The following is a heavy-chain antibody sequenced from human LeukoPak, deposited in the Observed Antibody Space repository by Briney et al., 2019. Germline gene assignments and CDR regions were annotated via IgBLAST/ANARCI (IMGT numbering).Heavy chain of an antibody. CDR1: GFTFSSYA. V-gene: IGHV3-23*01. CDR2: ISGSGGST. D-gene: IGHD2-2*01. J-gene: IGHJ4*02. Sequence: GGSLRLSCAASGFTFSSYAMSWVHQAPGKGLEWVSAISGSGGSTYYADSVRGRFTISRDNSKNTLYLQMNSLRAEDTAVYYCAKHYCSSTSCYCDYWGQGTLVTVSS. CDR3: AKHYCSSTSCYCDY.